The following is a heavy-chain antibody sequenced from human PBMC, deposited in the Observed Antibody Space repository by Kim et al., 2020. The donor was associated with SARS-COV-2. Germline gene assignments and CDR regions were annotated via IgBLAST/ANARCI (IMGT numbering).Heavy chain of an antibody. V-gene: IGHV3-23*01. CDR2: ISGSGGST. D-gene: IGHD6-13*01. CDR1: GFTFSSYS. CDR3: AKEDRIAAAGNFDY. J-gene: IGHJ4*02. Sequence: GGSLRLSCAASGFTFSSYSLLFFLQAPGKGLEWVSAISGSGGSTYYADSVKGRFTISRDNSKNTLYLQMNSLRAEDTAVYYCAKEDRIAAAGNFDYWGQGTLVTVSS.